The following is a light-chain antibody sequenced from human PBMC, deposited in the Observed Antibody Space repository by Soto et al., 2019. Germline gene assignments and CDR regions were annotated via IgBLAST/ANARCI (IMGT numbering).Light chain of an antibody. V-gene: IGLV2-14*01. CDR2: DVS. CDR1: SSDVGGHNY. Sequence: QSALTQPASVSGSRGQSITISCTGTSSDVGGHNYVSWYQQHPGKAPKLMIYDVSNRPSGVSKRFSGSKSGNTASLTISGLQDEDEADYYCSSYTSSSTLVFGGGTKLTVL. CDR3: SSYTSSSTLV. J-gene: IGLJ2*01.